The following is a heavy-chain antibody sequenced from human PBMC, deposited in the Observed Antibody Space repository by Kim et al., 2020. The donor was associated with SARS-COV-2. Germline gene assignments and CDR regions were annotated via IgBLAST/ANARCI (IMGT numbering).Heavy chain of an antibody. CDR1: GGSISSGGYY. Sequence: SETLSLTCTVSGGSISSGGYYWSWIRQHPGKGLEWIGYIYYSGSTYYNPSLKSRVTISVDTSKNQFSLKLSSVTDADTAVYYCASYDSSGYNWFDPWGQGTLVTVSS. CDR3: ASYDSSGYNWFDP. V-gene: IGHV4-31*03. J-gene: IGHJ5*02. D-gene: IGHD3-22*01. CDR2: IYYSGST.